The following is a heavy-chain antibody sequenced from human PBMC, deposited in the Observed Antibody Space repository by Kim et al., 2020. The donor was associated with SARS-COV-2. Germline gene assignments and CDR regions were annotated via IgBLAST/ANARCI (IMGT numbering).Heavy chain of an antibody. CDR3: ARPLYYFDRSAYYPDAFDV. D-gene: IGHD3-22*01. CDR1: GYDFPSNW. J-gene: IGHJ3*01. CDR2: IYPGDSDT. Sequence: GESLKISCKTSGYDFPSNWIAWVRQMPGKGLEWVGSIYPGDSDTRYSPSFRGHVTLSVDKSISTTYVQWGSLNASDTAIYYCARPLYYFDRSAYYPDAFDVWGQGTMVTVS. V-gene: IGHV5-51*01.